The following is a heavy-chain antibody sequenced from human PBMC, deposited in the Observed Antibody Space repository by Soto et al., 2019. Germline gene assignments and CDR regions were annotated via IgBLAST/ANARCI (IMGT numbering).Heavy chain of an antibody. J-gene: IGHJ6*02. CDR1: GYTFTGYY. V-gene: IGHV1-2*04. CDR2: INPNSGGT. CDR3: AREDLAAAAQYYYGMDV. Sequence: QVQLVQSGAEVKKPGASVKVSCKASGYTFTGYYMHWVRQAPGQGLEWMGWINPNSGGTNYAQKFQGWVTMTRDTSISTAYMGLSRLRSDDTAVYYCAREDLAAAAQYYYGMDVWGQGTTVTVSS. D-gene: IGHD6-13*01.